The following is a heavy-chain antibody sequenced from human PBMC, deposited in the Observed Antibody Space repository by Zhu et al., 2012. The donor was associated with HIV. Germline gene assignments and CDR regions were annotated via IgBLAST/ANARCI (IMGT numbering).Heavy chain of an antibody. Sequence: QVQLQESGPGLVKPSETLSLTCAVSGYSISSGYYWGWIRQPPGKGLEWIGSIYHSGSTYYNPSLKSRVIISVDTSKNQFSLKLSSVTAADTAVYYCARAVPHYQLLPFDPWGQGTLVTVSS. CDR2: IYHSGST. CDR1: GYSISSGYY. V-gene: IGHV4-38-2*01. D-gene: IGHD2-2*01. J-gene: IGHJ5*02. CDR3: ARAVPHYQLLPFDP.